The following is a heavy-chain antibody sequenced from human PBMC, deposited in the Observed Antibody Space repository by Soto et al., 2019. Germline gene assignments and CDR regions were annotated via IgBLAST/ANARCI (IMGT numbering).Heavy chain of an antibody. Sequence: QVQLQESGPGLVKPSGTLSLTCAVSSGSISTDYWWRWVRQPPGTGLEWIGEVHRSGTTNYIQSLKSRVTMSVDKSGNQVSLELTSVAAADTAVYYCARGVSFRWVSWGQGTLVTVSS. CDR3: ARGVSFRWVS. V-gene: IGHV4-4*02. J-gene: IGHJ5*02. CDR2: VHRSGTT. D-gene: IGHD2-8*01. CDR1: SGSISTDYW.